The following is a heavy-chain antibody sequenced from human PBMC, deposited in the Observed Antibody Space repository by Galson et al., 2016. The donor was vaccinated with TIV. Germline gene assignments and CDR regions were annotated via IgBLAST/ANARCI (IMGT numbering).Heavy chain of an antibody. Sequence: SLRLSCAASGFTFSSYDMHWVRQAPGKGLEWVAVISYDGSHKHYAGSVKGRFTISRDNSKTTLDLQMNSLGAEDTAVYYFAKEENSGYYPNDAFDIWGQGTMVTVSS. D-gene: IGHD3-22*01. CDR1: GFTFSSYD. J-gene: IGHJ3*02. V-gene: IGHV3-30*18. CDR3: AKEENSGYYPNDAFDI. CDR2: ISYDGSHK.